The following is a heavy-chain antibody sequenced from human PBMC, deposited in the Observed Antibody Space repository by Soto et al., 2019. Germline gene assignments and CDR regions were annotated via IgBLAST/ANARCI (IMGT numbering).Heavy chain of an antibody. V-gene: IGHV4-34*01. J-gene: IGHJ4*02. CDR3: ARRGITRTTGDY. D-gene: IGHD1-20*01. Sequence: SETLSLTCAVYGGSFSGYYWSWIRQPPGKGLEWIGEINHSGSTNYNPSLKSRVTISVDTSKNQFSLKLSSVTAADTAVYYCARRGITRTTGDYWGQGTLVTVSS. CDR1: GGSFSGYY. CDR2: INHSGST.